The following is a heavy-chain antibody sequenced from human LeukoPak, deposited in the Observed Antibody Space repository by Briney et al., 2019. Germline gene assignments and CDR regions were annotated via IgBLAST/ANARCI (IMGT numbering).Heavy chain of an antibody. V-gene: IGHV1-46*01. CDR2: INPSGGST. Sequence: ASVKVSCKASGYTFTGYYMHWVRQAPGQGLEWMGIINPSGGSTSYAQKFQGRVTMTRDTSTSTVYMELSSLRSEDTAVYYCARDGVCGGSCDEGNYFDYWGQGTLVTVSS. CDR1: GYTFTGYY. D-gene: IGHD2-15*01. CDR3: ARDGVCGGSCDEGNYFDY. J-gene: IGHJ4*02.